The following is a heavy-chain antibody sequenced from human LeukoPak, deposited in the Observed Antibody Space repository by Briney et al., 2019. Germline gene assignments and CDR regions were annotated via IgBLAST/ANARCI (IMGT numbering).Heavy chain of an antibody. CDR1: GGSISSGSYY. D-gene: IGHD1-26*01. Sequence: SQTLSLTCTVSGGSISSGSYYWSWIRQPAGKGLEWIGRIYTSGSTNYNPSLKSRLTISVDTSKNQFSLKLSSVTAADTAVYYCARDQGLGYSGSYCYYYYYMDVWGKGTTVTVSS. CDR3: ARDQGLGYSGSYCYYYYYMDV. J-gene: IGHJ6*03. CDR2: IYTSGST. V-gene: IGHV4-61*02.